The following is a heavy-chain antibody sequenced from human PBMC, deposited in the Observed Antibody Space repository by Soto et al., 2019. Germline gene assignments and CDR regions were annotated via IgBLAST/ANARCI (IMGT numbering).Heavy chain of an antibody. CDR1: GFTFGDYA. D-gene: IGHD6-13*01. CDR3: TSQYSSSWYNDYYYGMDV. CDR2: IRSKAYGGTT. Sequence: GGSLRLSCTASGFTFGDYAMSWFRQAPGKGLEWVGFIRSKAYGGTTEYAASVKGRFTISRDDSKSIAYLQMNSLKTEDTAVYYCTSQYSSSWYNDYYYGMDVWGQGTTVTVSS. J-gene: IGHJ6*02. V-gene: IGHV3-49*03.